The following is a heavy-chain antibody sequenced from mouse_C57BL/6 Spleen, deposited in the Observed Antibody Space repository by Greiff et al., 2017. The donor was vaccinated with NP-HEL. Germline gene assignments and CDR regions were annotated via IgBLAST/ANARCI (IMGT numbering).Heavy chain of an antibody. D-gene: IGHD2-5*01. Sequence: EVQLQESGPGLVKPSQSLSLTCAVTGYSITSGYYWNWIRQVPGNKREWRGDISYDGSNNYNPSLKNRISITRDTSKNQFFLKLNSVTTEDTATYYCARDPYYSNYYAMDYWGQGTSVTVSS. V-gene: IGHV3-6*01. J-gene: IGHJ4*01. CDR2: ISYDGSN. CDR3: ARDPYYSNYYAMDY. CDR1: GYSITSGYY.